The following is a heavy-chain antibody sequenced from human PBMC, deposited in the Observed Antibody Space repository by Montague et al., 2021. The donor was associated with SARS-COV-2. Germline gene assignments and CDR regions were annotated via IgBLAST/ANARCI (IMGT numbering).Heavy chain of an antibody. J-gene: IGHJ4*02. V-gene: IGHV4-59*08. Sequence: SETLSLTCTVSGGSLTDYDWSWIRQSPGKGLEWVGDISDSGSTKYNPSLQSRVTISVDTARNQFSLKLPSVTAADTAFYYCARVVSSGPGEYWGQGILVSVSS. CDR3: ARVVSSGPGEY. D-gene: IGHD3-22*01. CDR1: GGSLTDYD. CDR2: ISDSGST.